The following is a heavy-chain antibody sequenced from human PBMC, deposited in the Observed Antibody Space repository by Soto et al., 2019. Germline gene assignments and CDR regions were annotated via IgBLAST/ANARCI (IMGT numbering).Heavy chain of an antibody. Sequence: SETLSLTCTVSGGSISSSSYYWGWIRQPPGKGLEWIGSIYYSGSTYYNPSLKSRVTISVDTSKNQFSLKLSSVTAADTAVYYCARHVVEYYYDSSGYPYGMDVWGQGTTVT. CDR2: IYYSGST. CDR3: ARHVVEYYYDSSGYPYGMDV. V-gene: IGHV4-39*01. D-gene: IGHD3-22*01. J-gene: IGHJ6*02. CDR1: GGSISSSSYY.